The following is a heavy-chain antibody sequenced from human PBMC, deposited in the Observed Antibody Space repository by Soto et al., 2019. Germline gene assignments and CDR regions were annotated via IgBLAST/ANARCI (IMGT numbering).Heavy chain of an antibody. V-gene: IGHV3-23*01. CDR3: AKLLHYGDYVVPAFFDY. CDR1: GFTFSSYA. Sequence: GGSLRLSCAASGFTFSSYAMSWVRQAPGKGLEWVSAISGSGGSTYYADSVKGRFTISRDNSKNTLYLQMNSLRAEDTAVYYCAKLLHYGDYVVPAFFDYWGQGTLVTVSS. D-gene: IGHD4-17*01. CDR2: ISGSGGST. J-gene: IGHJ4*02.